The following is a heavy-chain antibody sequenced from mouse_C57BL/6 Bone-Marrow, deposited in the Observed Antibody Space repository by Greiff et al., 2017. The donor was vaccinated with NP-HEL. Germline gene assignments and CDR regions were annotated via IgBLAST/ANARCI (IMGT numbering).Heavy chain of an antibody. V-gene: IGHV1-64*01. J-gene: IGHJ3*01. Sequence: QVQLQQPGAELVKPGASVKLSCKASGYTFTSYWMHWVKQRPGQGLEWIGMIHPNSGSTNYNEKFKSKATLTVDKSSSTAYMQLSSLTSEDSAVYYCARWGYYYGSSYGAWFAYWGQGTLVTVSA. D-gene: IGHD1-1*01. CDR3: ARWGYYYGSSYGAWFAY. CDR2: IHPNSGST. CDR1: GYTFTSYW.